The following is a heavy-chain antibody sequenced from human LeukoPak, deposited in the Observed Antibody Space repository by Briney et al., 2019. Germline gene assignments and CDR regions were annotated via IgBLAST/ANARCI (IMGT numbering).Heavy chain of an antibody. CDR1: GGSISSNSYS. CDR2: VHYSGST. D-gene: IGHD6-13*01. CDR3: ARTHSHQQLGPSFFDY. Sequence: PSETLSLTCTVSGGSISSNSYSWGWIRQPPGKGLEWIGSVHYSGSTYYNPSLKSRVTISVDTSKNQFSLKLSSVTAADTAVYYCARTHSHQQLGPSFFDYWGQGTLVTVSS. J-gene: IGHJ4*02. V-gene: IGHV4-39*01.